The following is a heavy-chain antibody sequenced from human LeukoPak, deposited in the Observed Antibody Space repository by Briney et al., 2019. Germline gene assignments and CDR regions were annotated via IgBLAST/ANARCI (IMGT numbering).Heavy chain of an antibody. D-gene: IGHD3-10*01. CDR2: IYYSGST. CDR1: GGSISTYY. Sequence: NPSETLSLTCTVSGGSISTYYWSWIRQPPGKELEWIGYIYYSGSTNYNPSLKSRVTISVDMSKNQFSLKLSSVTAADTAVYYCARHPYYYDSGSPFDYWGQGTLVTVSS. CDR3: ARHPYYYDSGSPFDY. V-gene: IGHV4-59*08. J-gene: IGHJ4*02.